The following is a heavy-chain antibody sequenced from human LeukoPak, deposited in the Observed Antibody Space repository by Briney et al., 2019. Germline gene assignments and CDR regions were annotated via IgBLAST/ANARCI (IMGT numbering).Heavy chain of an antibody. J-gene: IGHJ5*02. Sequence: PSETLSLTCTVSGGFISSYYWSWIRQPAGKGLEWIGRIYTSGSTNYNPSLKSRVTMSVDTSKNQFSLKLSSVTAADTAVYYCARESLSYYDAVRWFDPWGQGTLVTVSS. CDR1: GGFISSYY. CDR3: ARESLSYYDAVRWFDP. D-gene: IGHD3-3*01. CDR2: IYTSGST. V-gene: IGHV4-4*07.